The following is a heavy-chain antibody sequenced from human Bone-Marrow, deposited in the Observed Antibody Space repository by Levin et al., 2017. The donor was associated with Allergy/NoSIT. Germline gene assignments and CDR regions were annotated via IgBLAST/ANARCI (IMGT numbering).Heavy chain of an antibody. CDR1: GGSVSSDRYY. D-gene: IGHD6-19*01. J-gene: IGHJ4*02. V-gene: IGHV4-61*03. CDR2: IYYSGST. CDR3: ARDSIVVAGIDY. Sequence: SETLSLTCTVSGGSVSSDRYYWSWIRQPPGKGLEWIGYIYYSGSTNYNPSLKSRVTISVDTSKNHFSLQLSSVTAADTAVYYCARDSIVVAGIDYWGQGTLVTVSS.